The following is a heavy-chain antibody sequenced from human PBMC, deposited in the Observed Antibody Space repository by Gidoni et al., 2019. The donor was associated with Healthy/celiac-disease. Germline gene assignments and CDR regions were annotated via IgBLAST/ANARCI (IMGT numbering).Heavy chain of an antibody. V-gene: IGHV1-69*01. CDR1: GGTFSSYA. D-gene: IGHD3-22*01. J-gene: IGHJ4*02. CDR2: IIPIFGTA. Sequence: QQQLVQSGAAVKKPGSSVKVSCKASGGTFSSYAISWVRQAPGQGLEWMGGIIPIFGTANYAQKFQGRVTITADESTSTAYMELSSLRSEDTAVYYWARSNYYGSSGYLDCWGQGTLVTVSS. CDR3: ARSNYYGSSGYLDC.